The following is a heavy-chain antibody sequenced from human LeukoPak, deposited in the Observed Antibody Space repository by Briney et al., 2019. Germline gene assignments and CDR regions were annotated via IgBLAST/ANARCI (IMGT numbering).Heavy chain of an antibody. CDR2: IYYSGDT. CDR1: GASITSVY. Sequence: SETPSLTCILPGASITSVYWTWIQETPGKGLEWIGHIYYSGDTHYNPYLSSQATISVDTSKNPVSLTLTSVTAADTAVYYCARRTYDYESGYYYGRGWFDPWGQGTLVTVSS. CDR3: ARRTYDYESGYYYGRGWFDP. D-gene: IGHD3-22*01. J-gene: IGHJ5*02. V-gene: IGHV4-59*08.